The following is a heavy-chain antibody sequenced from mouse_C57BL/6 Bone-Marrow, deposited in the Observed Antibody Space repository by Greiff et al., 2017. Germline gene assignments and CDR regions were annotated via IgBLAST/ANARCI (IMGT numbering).Heavy chain of an antibody. J-gene: IGHJ4*01. Sequence: EVQLQQSGPGLVKPSQSLSLTCSVTGYSITSGYYWNWIRQFPGNKLEWMGYISYDGSNNYNPSLKNRISITRATSKNQFFLKLNSVTTEDTATYYCARRDYGIDYAMDYWGQGTSVTVSS. CDR1: GYSITSGYY. V-gene: IGHV3-6*01. D-gene: IGHD2-1*01. CDR3: ARRDYGIDYAMDY. CDR2: ISYDGSN.